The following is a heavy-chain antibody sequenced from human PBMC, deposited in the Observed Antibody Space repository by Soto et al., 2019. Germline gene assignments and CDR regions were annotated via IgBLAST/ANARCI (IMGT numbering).Heavy chain of an antibody. CDR1: GGTLSSFG. D-gene: IGHD5-12*01. J-gene: IGHJ1*01. CDR3: AREARGYDF. CDR2: IIPVFGRP. V-gene: IGHV1-69*13. Sequence: SVKVSWKASGGTLSSFGISWVLQAPGQGLEWMGGIIPVFGRPNYAQRFRGRLTITADETTNTSYMELIDLTSEDTAVYYCAREARGYDFWGQGTQVTV.